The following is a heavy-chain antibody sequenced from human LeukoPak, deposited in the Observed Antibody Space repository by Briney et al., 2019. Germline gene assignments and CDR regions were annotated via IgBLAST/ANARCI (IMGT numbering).Heavy chain of an antibody. Sequence: PGGSLRLSCAASGFTFSSFGMHWVRQAPGQGLEWVAFILYDGTNKYYADSVKRRFTISRDNSKNTLSLQMNSLRAGDTAVYYCAKDSKVGSGWYPLFDYWGQGTLVTVSS. V-gene: IGHV3-30*02. CDR1: GFTFSSFG. CDR2: ILYDGTNK. J-gene: IGHJ4*02. CDR3: AKDSKVGSGWYPLFDY. D-gene: IGHD6-19*01.